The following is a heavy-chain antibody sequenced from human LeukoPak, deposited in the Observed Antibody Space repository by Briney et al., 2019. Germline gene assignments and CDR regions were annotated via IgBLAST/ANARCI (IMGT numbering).Heavy chain of an antibody. CDR3: AKSLYNYRSGSSFRPLDY. Sequence: SETLSLTCSVSGGSIRSWNYYWGWIRQPPGKGLEWIGSIYYSGSTYYNPSLKSRVTISVDTSKNQFSLKLSSVTAADTAKYYCAKSLYNYRSGSSFRPLDYWGQGTLVTVSS. D-gene: IGHD3-10*01. V-gene: IGHV4-39*01. CDR2: IYYSGST. J-gene: IGHJ4*02. CDR1: GGSIRSWNYY.